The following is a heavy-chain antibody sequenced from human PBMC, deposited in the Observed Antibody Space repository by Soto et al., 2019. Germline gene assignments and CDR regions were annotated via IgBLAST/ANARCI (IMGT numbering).Heavy chain of an antibody. CDR1: GFTFSSYA. Sequence: EVQLLESGGGLVQPGGSLRLSCAASGFTFSSYAMSWVRQAPGKGLEWVSAISGSGGSTYYADSVKGRFTISRDNSKNTLYLQMTSRRAEDTAVYYCAKALAVTPPSTARFDAFDPWGQGTLVTVS. CDR2: ISGSGGST. J-gene: IGHJ5*02. D-gene: IGHD4-17*01. CDR3: AKALAVTPPSTARFDAFDP. V-gene: IGHV3-23*01.